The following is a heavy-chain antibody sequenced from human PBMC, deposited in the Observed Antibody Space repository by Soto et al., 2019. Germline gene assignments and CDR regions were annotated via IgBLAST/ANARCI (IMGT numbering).Heavy chain of an antibody. CDR1: GGSFSGYY. V-gene: IGHV4-59*01. CDR3: ARYSGSYSYNWFDP. CDR2: IYYDGTT. Sequence: PSETLSRTCAVYGGSFSGYYWDWVRQPPGKGLEWIGDIYYDGTTNYNPSLRGRVTISVDTSRNQFSLKLSSVTAADTAVYYCARYSGSYSYNWFDPWGQGTLVTVSS. D-gene: IGHD1-26*01. J-gene: IGHJ5*02.